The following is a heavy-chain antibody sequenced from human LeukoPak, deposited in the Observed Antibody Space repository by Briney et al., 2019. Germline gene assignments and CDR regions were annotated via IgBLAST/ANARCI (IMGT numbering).Heavy chain of an antibody. CDR1: GGSISSYY. Sequence: SETLSLTCTVSGGSISSYYWSWIRQPPGKGLEWIGYIYYSGSTIYNPSLKSRVTISVDTSKNQFSLKLSSVTAADTAVYYCARYSPGYYDFWSGYSPYYFDYWGQGTLVTVSS. V-gene: IGHV4-59*08. J-gene: IGHJ4*02. CDR3: ARYSPGYYDFWSGYSPYYFDY. D-gene: IGHD3-3*01. CDR2: IYYSGST.